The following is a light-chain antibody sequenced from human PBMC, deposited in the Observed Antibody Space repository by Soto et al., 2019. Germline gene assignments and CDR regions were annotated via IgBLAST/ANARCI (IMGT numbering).Light chain of an antibody. CDR1: QSVRSN. V-gene: IGKV3-15*01. CDR2: GAS. CDR3: QQYNDWPRT. J-gene: IGKJ2*01. Sequence: EIVMTQSPATLSVSPGERATLSCRASQSVRSNLAWYQQQLGQAPRLLIYGASTSATGIPARFSGSGSGTEFTLTISSLQSEDFAIFSCQQYNDWPRTFGQGTKL.